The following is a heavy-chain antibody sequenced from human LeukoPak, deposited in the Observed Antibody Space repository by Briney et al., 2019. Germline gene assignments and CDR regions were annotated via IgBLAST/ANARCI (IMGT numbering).Heavy chain of an antibody. CDR2: IWYDGSNK. V-gene: IGHV3-33*06. D-gene: IGHD2-21*01. CDR3: AKPFTIAYCGGDCSYYFDY. Sequence: GGSLRLSCAASGFTFSSYGMHWVRQAPGKGLEWVAVIWYDGSNKYYADSVKGRFTISRDNSKNTLYLQMNSLRAEDTAVYYCAKPFTIAYCGGDCSYYFDYWGQGTLVTVSS. CDR1: GFTFSSYG. J-gene: IGHJ4*02.